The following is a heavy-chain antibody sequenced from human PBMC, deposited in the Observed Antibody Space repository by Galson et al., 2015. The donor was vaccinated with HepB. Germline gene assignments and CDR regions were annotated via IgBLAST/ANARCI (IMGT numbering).Heavy chain of an antibody. D-gene: IGHD6-19*01. J-gene: IGHJ6*02. CDR1: GDSVSSNSAA. CDR2: TYYRSKWYN. Sequence: CAISGDSVSSNSAAWNWIRQSPSRGLEWLGRTYYRSKWYNDYAVSVKSRITINPDTSKNQFSLQLNSATPEDTAVYYCARDNSSGWYEDYYYYYGMDVWGQGTTVTVSS. V-gene: IGHV6-1*01. CDR3: ARDNSSGWYEDYYYYYGMDV.